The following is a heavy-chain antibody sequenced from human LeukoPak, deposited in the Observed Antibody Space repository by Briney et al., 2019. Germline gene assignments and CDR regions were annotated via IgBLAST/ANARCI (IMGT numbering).Heavy chain of an antibody. V-gene: IGHV3-21*05. D-gene: IGHD3-16*02. Sequence: GGSLRLSCAASGFTFSSHSMNWVRQAPGKGLEWVSYISSSSSYTNYADSVKGRFTISRDNAKNSLYLQMNSLRAEDTAVYYCARFYYDYVWGSYRYTQFDYWGQGTLVTVSS. J-gene: IGHJ4*02. CDR1: GFTFSSHS. CDR3: ARFYYDYVWGSYRYTQFDY. CDR2: ISSSSSYT.